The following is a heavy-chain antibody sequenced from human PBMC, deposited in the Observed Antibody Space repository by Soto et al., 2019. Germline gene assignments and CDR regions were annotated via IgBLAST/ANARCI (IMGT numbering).Heavy chain of an antibody. V-gene: IGHV3-53*01. CDR2: LYSDGRT. CDR1: GFIVSSSY. J-gene: IGHJ4*02. Sequence: GGSLRLSCAASGFIVSSSYMSWVRQAPGKGLELVSVLYSDGRTYYADSVKGRFTISRDNSKNTLYLQMNSLSAEDTAVYYCARCSGWYGQCYFDCGGQGTLVTVSS. D-gene: IGHD6-13*01. CDR3: ARCSGWYGQCYFDC.